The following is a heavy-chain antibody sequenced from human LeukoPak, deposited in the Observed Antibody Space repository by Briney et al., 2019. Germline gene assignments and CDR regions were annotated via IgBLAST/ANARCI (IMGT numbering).Heavy chain of an antibody. D-gene: IGHD6-19*01. Sequence: PSETLPLTCTVSGGSISSYYWSWIRQPPGKGLEWIGYIYYSGSSNYNPSLKSRVTISVDTSKNQFSLKLSSVTAADTAVYYCARAGSGSLLMLFDIWGQGTMVTVSS. J-gene: IGHJ3*02. CDR3: ARAGSGSLLMLFDI. CDR2: IYYSGSS. V-gene: IGHV4-59*01. CDR1: GGSISSYY.